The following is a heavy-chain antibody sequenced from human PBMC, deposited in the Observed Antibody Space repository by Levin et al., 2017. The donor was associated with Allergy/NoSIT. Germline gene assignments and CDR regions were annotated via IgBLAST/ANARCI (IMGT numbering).Heavy chain of an antibody. D-gene: IGHD4-17*01. Sequence: SETLSLTCAVSGGSISSNNWWSWVRQPPGKGLEWIGEIYHSGSTNYNPSLKSRVTISVDKSKNQFSLKLNSVTAADTAVYYCARDYPGAVKIFDYWGQGTLVTVSS. J-gene: IGHJ4*02. CDR1: GGSISSNNW. V-gene: IGHV4-4*02. CDR2: IYHSGST. CDR3: ARDYPGAVKIFDY.